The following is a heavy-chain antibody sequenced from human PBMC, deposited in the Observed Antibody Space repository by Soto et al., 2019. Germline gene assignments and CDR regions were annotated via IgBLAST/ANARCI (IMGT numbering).Heavy chain of an antibody. Sequence: GGSLRLSCAASGFTFSSYAMSWVRQAPGKGLEWVSAISGSGVSTYYADSVKGRFTISRDNSKNMLYLQSNILRAEDTSVYYGAKEHPLTSTTVTTFFDFWGQGTLVTVSS. V-gene: IGHV3-23*01. CDR3: AKEHPLTSTTVTTFFDF. D-gene: IGHD4-17*01. CDR1: GFTFSSYA. J-gene: IGHJ4*02. CDR2: ISGSGVST.